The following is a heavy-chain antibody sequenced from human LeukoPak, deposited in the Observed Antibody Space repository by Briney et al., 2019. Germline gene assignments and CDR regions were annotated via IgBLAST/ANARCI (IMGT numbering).Heavy chain of an antibody. CDR1: GFTFSSYW. D-gene: IGHD2-15*01. V-gene: IGHV3-74*01. CDR3: ARGSSVVALD. CDR2: TTSEGSST. J-gene: IGHJ4*02. Sequence: PGGSLRLSCAASGFTFSSYWMHWVRQVPGKGLVWVSRTTSEGSSTSYADSVKGRFTISRDNAKNTLYLQMNSLRAEDTAVYYCARGSSVVALDWGQGTLVTVSS.